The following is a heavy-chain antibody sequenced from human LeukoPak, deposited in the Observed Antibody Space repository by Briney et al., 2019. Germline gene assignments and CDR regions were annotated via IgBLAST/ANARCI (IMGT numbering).Heavy chain of an antibody. CDR1: GFTFSTYT. D-gene: IGHD3-22*01. CDR2: ISGSGGNT. CDR3: AKDQGFYYDSSGYLGFGY. V-gene: IGHV3-23*01. Sequence: HPGGSLRLSCAASGFTFSTYTMSWVRQTPGKGLEWVSAISGSGGNTYYADSVKGRFTISRDNSKNTLYLQMNSLRAEDTALYYCAKDQGFYYDSSGYLGFGYWGQGALVTVSS. J-gene: IGHJ4*02.